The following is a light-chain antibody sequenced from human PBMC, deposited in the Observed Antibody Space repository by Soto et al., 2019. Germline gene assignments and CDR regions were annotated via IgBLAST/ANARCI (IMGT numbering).Light chain of an antibody. Sequence: DIQMTQSPSTLSASVGDRISITCRASQSISNWLAWYQQKPGKAPHLLIYKASILQSDVPSRFSGSGSGTEFTLPISNVQPDDFATSYCQQYKSYSPVTFGQGTKLE. V-gene: IGKV1-5*03. CDR3: QQYKSYSPVT. CDR2: KAS. CDR1: QSISNW. J-gene: IGKJ2*01.